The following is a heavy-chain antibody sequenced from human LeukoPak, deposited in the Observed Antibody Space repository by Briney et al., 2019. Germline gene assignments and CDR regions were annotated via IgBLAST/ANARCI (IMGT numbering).Heavy chain of an antibody. CDR2: IYYSGST. J-gene: IGHJ6*02. D-gene: IGHD2-21*02. CDR3: ARQATGDYYYYYGMDV. V-gene: IGHV4-59*08. Sequence: KSSETLSLTCTVSGGSISSYYWSWIRQPPGKGLEWIGYIYYSGSTNYNPSLKSRVTISVDTSKNQFSLKLSSVTAAGTAVYYCARQATGDYYYYYGMDVWGQGTTVTVSS. CDR1: GGSISSYY.